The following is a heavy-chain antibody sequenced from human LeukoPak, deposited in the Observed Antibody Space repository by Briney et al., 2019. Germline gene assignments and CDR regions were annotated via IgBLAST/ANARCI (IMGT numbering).Heavy chain of an antibody. D-gene: IGHD2-2*01. V-gene: IGHV4-61*08. CDR2: SYYSGST. Sequence: PSETPSLICTVSGGSIRSGGYYWGWVRPHPGKGLEGIGYSYYSGSTNYNPSLKSRVTMSVDTSKNQFSLKLSSVTAADTAVYYCARGDIVVVPAASPGNYYYYYYGMDVWGQGTTVTVSS. J-gene: IGHJ6*02. CDR3: ARGDIVVVPAASPGNYYYYYYGMDV. CDR1: GGSIRSGGYY.